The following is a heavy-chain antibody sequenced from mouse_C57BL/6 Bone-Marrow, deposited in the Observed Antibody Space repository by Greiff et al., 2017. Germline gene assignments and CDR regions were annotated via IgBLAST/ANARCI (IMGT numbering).Heavy chain of an antibody. CDR2: IYPGGGYT. D-gene: IGHD1-1*01. Sequence: QVQLKESGAELVRPGTSVKMSCKASGYTFTNYWLGWAKQRPGHGLEWIGDIYPGGGYTNYNEKFKGKATLTADKSSSTAYMQFSSLTSEDSAIYYCARDRFDGSRDYWGQGTLVTVSA. CDR3: ARDRFDGSRDY. J-gene: IGHJ3*01. V-gene: IGHV1-63*01. CDR1: GYTFTNYW.